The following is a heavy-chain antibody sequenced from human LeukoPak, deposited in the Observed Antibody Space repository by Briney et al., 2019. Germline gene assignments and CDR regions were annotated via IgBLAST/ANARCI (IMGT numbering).Heavy chain of an antibody. J-gene: IGHJ4*02. CDR2: IYHSGSA. V-gene: IGHV4-34*01. CDR3: ARRRTTVTPFDY. CDR1: GGSFSGYY. Sequence: PSETLSLTCAVYGGSFSGYYWSWIRQPPGKGLEWIGSIYHSGSAYYNPSLKSRVTISVDTSKNQLSLKLSSVTAADTAVYYCARRRTTVTPFDYWGQGTLVTVSS. D-gene: IGHD4-17*01.